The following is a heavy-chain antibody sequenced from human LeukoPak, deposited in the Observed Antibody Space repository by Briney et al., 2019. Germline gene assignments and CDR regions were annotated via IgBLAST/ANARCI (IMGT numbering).Heavy chain of an antibody. CDR2: INHSGST. CDR3: ARGNLAYDILTGYYSGWFDP. J-gene: IGHJ5*02. V-gene: IGHV4-34*01. CDR1: GGSFSGYY. D-gene: IGHD3-9*01. Sequence: PSETLSLTCAVYGGSFSGYYWSWIRQPPGKGLEWIGEINHSGSTNYNPSLKSRVTISVDTSKNQFSLKLSSVTAADTAVYYCARGNLAYDILTGYYSGWFDPWGQGTLVTVSS.